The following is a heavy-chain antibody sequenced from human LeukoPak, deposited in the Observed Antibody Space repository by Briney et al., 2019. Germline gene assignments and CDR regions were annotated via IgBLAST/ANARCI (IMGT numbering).Heavy chain of an antibody. J-gene: IGHJ4*02. D-gene: IGHD3-10*01. CDR1: GFSFSTYA. Sequence: PGGSLRLSCAASGFSFSTYAMSWVRQAPGKGLEWVSAISGSNGTTYYADSVKGRFTISRDNSKNTLYLQMNSLRAGDTAVYYCAKGKFNYYGSGSYGLDYWGQGTLVTVSS. V-gene: IGHV3-23*01. CDR2: ISGSNGTT. CDR3: AKGKFNYYGSGSYGLDY.